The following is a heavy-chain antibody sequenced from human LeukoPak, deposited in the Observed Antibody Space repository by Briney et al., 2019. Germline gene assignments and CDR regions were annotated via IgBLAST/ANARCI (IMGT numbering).Heavy chain of an antibody. CDR3: AKGGRAVSGAAGTNRNWFDP. V-gene: IGHV3-23*01. D-gene: IGHD6-13*01. CDR2: ISGSGGST. J-gene: IGHJ5*02. CDR1: GFTFSSYA. Sequence: PGGSLRLSCAASGFTFSSYAMSWVRQAPGKGLEWVSAISGSGGSTYYADSVKGRFTISRDNSKNTLYLQMNSLRAEDTAIYYCAKGGRAVSGAAGTNRNWFDPWGQGTLVTVSS.